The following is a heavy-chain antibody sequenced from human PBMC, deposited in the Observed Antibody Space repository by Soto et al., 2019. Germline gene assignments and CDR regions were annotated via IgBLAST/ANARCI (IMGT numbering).Heavy chain of an antibody. CDR2: FDPEDGET. D-gene: IGHD3-22*01. V-gene: IGHV1-24*01. CDR1: GYTLTELS. J-gene: IGHJ4*02. CDR3: ARDWAYYYDSSGLGFDY. Sequence: ASVKVSCKVSGYTLTELSMHWVRQAPGKGLEWMGGFDPEDGETIYAQKFQGRVTMTEDTSTGTAYMELSSLRSEDTAVYYCARDWAYYYDSSGLGFDYWGQGTLVTVSS.